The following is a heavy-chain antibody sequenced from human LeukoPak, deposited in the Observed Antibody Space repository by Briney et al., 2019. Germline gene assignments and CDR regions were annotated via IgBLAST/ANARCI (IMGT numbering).Heavy chain of an antibody. D-gene: IGHD2-2*01. Sequence: ASVKVSCKASGYTFTGYYMHWVRQAPGQGLEWMGGIIPIFGTANYAQKFQGRVTITTDESTSTAYMELSSLRSEDTAVYYCARDPLGYCSSTSCYPAFDIWGQGTMVTVSS. CDR1: GYTFTGYY. CDR3: ARDPLGYCSSTSCYPAFDI. V-gene: IGHV1-69*05. J-gene: IGHJ3*02. CDR2: IIPIFGTA.